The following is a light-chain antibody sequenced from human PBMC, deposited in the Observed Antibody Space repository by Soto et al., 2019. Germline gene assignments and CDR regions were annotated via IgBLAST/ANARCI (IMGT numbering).Light chain of an antibody. CDR2: DAS. CDR3: QQRSNWPG. J-gene: IGKJ4*02. V-gene: IGKV3-11*01. Sequence: IVLTQSPATLSLSPGERATLSCRASQSVSSYLAWYQQKPGQAPRLLIYDASNRATGIPARFSGSGSGTDFTLTISSLAPEDFAVYYCQQRSNWPGFGGGPKVEIK. CDR1: QSVSSY.